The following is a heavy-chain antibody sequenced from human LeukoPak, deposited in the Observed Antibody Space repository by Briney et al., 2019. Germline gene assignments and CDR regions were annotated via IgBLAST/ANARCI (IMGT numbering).Heavy chain of an antibody. V-gene: IGHV4-59*01. D-gene: IGHD5-24*01. CDR2: IHYSGST. CDR3: ARFRDGYNFWFDP. Sequence: SETLSLTCTVSGDSITSYYWNWIRQPPGKGLDWIGYIHYSGSTKYSPSLKRRVTISVDTSKNQFSLRLSSVTAADTALYYCARFRDGYNFWFDPWGQGALVTVSS. J-gene: IGHJ5*01. CDR1: GDSITSYY.